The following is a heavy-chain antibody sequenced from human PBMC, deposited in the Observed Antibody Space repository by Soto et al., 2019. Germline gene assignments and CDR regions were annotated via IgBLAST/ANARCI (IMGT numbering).Heavy chain of an antibody. CDR3: SKNGYTRFDY. J-gene: IGHJ4*02. CDR2: IYHRGST. Sequence: QVQLQESGPGLVKPSGTLSLTCAVSGGSISSENWWSWVRQSPGKGLEWIGEIYHRGSTNHSPSLKSRVSISVDKSKNQFSLNLTSVTAEDTAVYYGSKNGYTRFDYWCQGLLVTVSS. V-gene: IGHV4-4*02. CDR1: GGSISSENW. D-gene: IGHD5-12*01.